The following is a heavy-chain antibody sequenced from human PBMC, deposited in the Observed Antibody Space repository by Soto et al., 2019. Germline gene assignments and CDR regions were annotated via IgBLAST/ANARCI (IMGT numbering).Heavy chain of an antibody. CDR3: ARDHGDYDILTGYYKGDY. Sequence: GESLKISCAASGFTFSDYYMSWIRQAPGKGLEWVSYISSSGSTIYYADSVKGRFTISRDNAKNSLYLQMNSLRAEDTAVYYCARDHGDYDILTGYYKGDYWGQGTLVTVSS. CDR1: GFTFSDYY. D-gene: IGHD3-9*01. CDR2: ISSSGSTI. V-gene: IGHV3-11*01. J-gene: IGHJ4*02.